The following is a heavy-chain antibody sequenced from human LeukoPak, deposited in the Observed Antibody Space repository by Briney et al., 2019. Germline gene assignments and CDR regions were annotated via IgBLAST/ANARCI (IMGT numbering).Heavy chain of an antibody. Sequence: HGGSLRLSCSASGFTFSSYAMHWVRQAPGKGLEYVSAISSNGGSTYYADSVKGRFTISRDNSKNTLYLQMSSLRAEDTAVYYCVKGQYYGSGSKNHMDYWGQGTLVTVSS. CDR1: GFTFSSYA. D-gene: IGHD3-10*01. CDR3: VKGQYYGSGSKNHMDY. V-gene: IGHV3-64D*06. J-gene: IGHJ4*02. CDR2: ISSNGGST.